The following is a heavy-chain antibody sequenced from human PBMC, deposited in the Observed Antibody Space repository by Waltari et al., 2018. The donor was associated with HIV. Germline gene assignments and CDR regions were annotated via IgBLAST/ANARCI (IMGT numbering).Heavy chain of an antibody. CDR3: AKVRDDYGDYAYDY. Sequence: EVQLLESGGGLVQPGGSLRLSCAASGFTFSSYAMSCVRQAPGKGLEWVSAISGSGGSTYYADSVKGRFTISRDNSKNTLYLQMNSLRAEDTAVYYCAKVRDDYGDYAYDYWGQGTLVTVSS. D-gene: IGHD4-17*01. CDR1: GFTFSSYA. J-gene: IGHJ4*02. CDR2: ISGSGGST. V-gene: IGHV3-23*01.